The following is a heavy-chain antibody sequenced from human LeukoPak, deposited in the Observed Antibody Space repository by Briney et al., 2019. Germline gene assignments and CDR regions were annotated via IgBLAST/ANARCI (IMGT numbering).Heavy chain of an antibody. CDR2: INHSGST. CDR1: GGSFSGYY. J-gene: IGHJ5*02. V-gene: IGHV4-34*01. D-gene: IGHD1/OR15-1a*01. Sequence: TSETLSLTCAVYGGSFSGYYWSWIRQPPGKGLEWIGEINHSGSTNYNPSLKSRVTISIDTSKNQFSLKLTSVTAADTAVYYCARVWLEQNWFDPWGQGTLVTVSS. CDR3: ARVWLEQNWFDP.